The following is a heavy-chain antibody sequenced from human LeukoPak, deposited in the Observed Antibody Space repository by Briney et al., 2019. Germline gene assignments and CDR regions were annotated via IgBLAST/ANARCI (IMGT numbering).Heavy chain of an antibody. J-gene: IGHJ5*02. CDR3: ARVYYDSSGYYPRWFDP. D-gene: IGHD3-22*01. CDR1: GYTFTSYG. Sequence: GASVTVSCKASGYTFTSYGISWVRQAPGQGLEWMGWISAYNGNTNYAQKLQGRVTMTTDTSTSTAYMELRSLRSDDTAVYYCARVYYDSSGYYPRWFDPWGQGTLVTVSS. CDR2: ISAYNGNT. V-gene: IGHV1-18*01.